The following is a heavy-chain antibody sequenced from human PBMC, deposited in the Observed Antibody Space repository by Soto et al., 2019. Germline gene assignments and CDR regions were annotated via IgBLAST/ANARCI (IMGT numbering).Heavy chain of an antibody. Sequence: QVQLQQWGAGLLKPSETLSLTCAVYGGSFSGYYWSWIRQPPGKGLEWIGEINHSGSTNYNPSLKSRVTISVDTSKIQFSLKRSSVTAADTAVYYCARRMRALSLGHEWFDPWGQGTLVTVSS. J-gene: IGHJ5*02. CDR2: INHSGST. CDR1: GGSFSGYY. CDR3: ARRMRALSLGHEWFDP. D-gene: IGHD3-16*02. V-gene: IGHV4-34*01.